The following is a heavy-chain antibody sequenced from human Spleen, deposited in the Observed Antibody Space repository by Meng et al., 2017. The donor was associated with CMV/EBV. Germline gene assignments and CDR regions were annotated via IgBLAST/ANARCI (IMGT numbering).Heavy chain of an antibody. CDR1: GSVRGYY. Sequence: GSVRGYYWSWIRQPPGKGLEWIGEINDSGSTNYNPSLKSRVTISADTSKNQFSLKLSSVTAADTALYYCARGGDCSSTSCYAAWFDPWGQGTLVTVSS. V-gene: IGHV4-34*01. J-gene: IGHJ5*02. CDR2: INDSGST. CDR3: ARGGDCSSTSCYAAWFDP. D-gene: IGHD2-2*03.